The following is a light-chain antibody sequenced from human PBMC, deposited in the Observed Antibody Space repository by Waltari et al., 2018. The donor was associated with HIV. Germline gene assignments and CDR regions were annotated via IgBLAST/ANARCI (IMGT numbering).Light chain of an antibody. J-gene: IGLJ3*02. CDR2: DNN. CDR3: GTWDSSLSAV. CDR1: SSNIGNNY. Sequence: QSVLTQPPSVSAAPGQRVTISCSGSSSNIGNNYVSWYQHLPGAAPKLLIYDNNIRPSGIPDRFSGSTSGTSATLVITGLQTGDEADYYCGTWDSSLSAVFGGGTKLTVL. V-gene: IGLV1-51*01.